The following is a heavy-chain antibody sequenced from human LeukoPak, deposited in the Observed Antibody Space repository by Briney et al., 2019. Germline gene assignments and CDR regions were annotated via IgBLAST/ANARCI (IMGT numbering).Heavy chain of an antibody. CDR1: GGSISSGGYY. CDR2: IYYSGST. D-gene: IGHD3-10*01. V-gene: IGHV4-31*03. J-gene: IGHJ4*02. Sequence: SETLSLTCTVSGGSISSGGYYWSWIRQHPGKGLEWIGYIYYSGSTYYNPSLKSRVTISVDTSKNQFSLKLSSVTAADTAVYYCARARITMVRGVIMEPYYFDYWGQGTLVTVSS. CDR3: ARARITMVRGVIMEPYYFDY.